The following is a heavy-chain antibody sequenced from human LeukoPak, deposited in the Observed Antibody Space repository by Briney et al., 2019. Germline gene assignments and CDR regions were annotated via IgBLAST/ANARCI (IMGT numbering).Heavy chain of an antibody. D-gene: IGHD3/OR15-3a*01. V-gene: IGHV3-7*01. Sequence: PGGSLRLSCAASGFTFSWYWMSWVRQAPGKGLEWVANIKPDEREKNFVDSVRGRFTISRDNAKNSLYLQMNILRGEDTAVYYCARGLSWTVDYWGQGTLVTVCS. CDR3: ARGLSWTVDY. J-gene: IGHJ4*02. CDR2: IKPDEREK. CDR1: GFTFSWYW.